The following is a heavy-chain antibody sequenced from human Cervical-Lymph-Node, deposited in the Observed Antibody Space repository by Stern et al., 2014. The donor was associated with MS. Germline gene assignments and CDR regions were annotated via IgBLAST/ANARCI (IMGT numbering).Heavy chain of an antibody. J-gene: IGHJ5*02. D-gene: IGHD1-1*01. CDR2: INPNSGST. Sequence: QVQLVQSGAEVKTPGASVNVSCEASGFSFTTHYMHWIRQAPGEGLELMGMINPNSGSTSYARHSQGRVIITRDTSTSPIYMELTGLRSEDTALYFCTRVQRERRALDHFDPWGQGTLVTVSS. CDR1: GFSFTTHY. CDR3: TRVQRERRALDHFDP. V-gene: IGHV1-46*03.